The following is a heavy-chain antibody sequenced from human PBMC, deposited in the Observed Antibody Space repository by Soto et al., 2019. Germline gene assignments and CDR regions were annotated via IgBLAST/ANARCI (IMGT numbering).Heavy chain of an antibody. Sequence: ASVKVSCKASGYPFTSYYLHWVRQAPGQGPEWMGRINVSDGSTRYAQNFQGRVTMTRDTSTTTVYMELSPLRSDDTAVYYCVREAAVAGTAFDHWGQGTLVTVSS. CDR2: INVSDGST. V-gene: IGHV1-46*01. D-gene: IGHD6-19*01. CDR1: GYPFTSYY. J-gene: IGHJ5*02. CDR3: VREAAVAGTAFDH.